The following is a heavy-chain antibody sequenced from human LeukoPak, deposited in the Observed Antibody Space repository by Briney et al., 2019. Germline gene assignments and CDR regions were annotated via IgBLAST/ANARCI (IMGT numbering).Heavy chain of an antibody. CDR1: GYTFTNYY. J-gene: IGHJ4*02. V-gene: IGHV1-46*01. D-gene: IGHD6-19*01. CDR3: ARQGTYSSAIGMGY. CDR2: INPSGGSA. Sequence: ASVKVSCKASGYTFTNYYMHWVRQAPGQGLEWMGRINPSGGSANYAQKFQGRVTMTRDTSTRTVYMEVNSLRSEDTAVYYCARQGTYSSAIGMGYWGQGTLVTVSS.